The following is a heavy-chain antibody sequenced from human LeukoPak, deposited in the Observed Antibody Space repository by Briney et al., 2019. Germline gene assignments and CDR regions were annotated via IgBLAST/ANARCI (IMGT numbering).Heavy chain of an antibody. CDR2: ISSSSSYI. V-gene: IGHV3-21*01. CDR1: GFTFSSYS. D-gene: IGHD4-17*01. J-gene: IGHJ4*02. Sequence: GGSLRLSCAASGFTFSSYSMNWVRQAPGKGLEWVSSISSSSSYIYYADSVKGRFTISRDNAKNSLYLQMNSLRAEDTAVYYCARGGLRSTTGDYWGQGTLVTVSS. CDR3: ARGGLRSTTGDY.